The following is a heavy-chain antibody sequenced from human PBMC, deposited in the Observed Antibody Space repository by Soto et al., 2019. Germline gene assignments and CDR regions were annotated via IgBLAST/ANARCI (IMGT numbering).Heavy chain of an antibody. Sequence: EVQLLESGGGLVQPGGSLRLSCAASGFTFSSYAMSWVRQAPGKGLEWVSAISGSGGSTYYADSVKGRFTISRDNSKNTLYLQMNSLRAEDTAVYYCVKARGRGITMIVVASYYFDYWGQGTLVTVSS. V-gene: IGHV3-23*01. CDR3: VKARGRGITMIVVASYYFDY. D-gene: IGHD3-22*01. CDR2: ISGSGGST. J-gene: IGHJ4*02. CDR1: GFTFSSYA.